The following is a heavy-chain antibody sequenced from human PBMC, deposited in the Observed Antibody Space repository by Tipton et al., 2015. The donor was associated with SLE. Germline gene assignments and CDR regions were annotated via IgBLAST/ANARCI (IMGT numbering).Heavy chain of an antibody. CDR3: ARQPLYYDSRGSSPAYFQS. CDR2: IYYHGRT. D-gene: IGHD3-22*01. Sequence: TLSLTCAVSGFSISSGYYWGWIRQSPEKGLEWIGSIYYHGRTYYNPSLKSRVTMSVDTSKNQFSLKLTSVTAADSAMYYCARQPLYYDSRGSSPAYFQSWGQGTPVTVSS. V-gene: IGHV4-38-2*01. CDR1: GFSISSGYY. J-gene: IGHJ1*01.